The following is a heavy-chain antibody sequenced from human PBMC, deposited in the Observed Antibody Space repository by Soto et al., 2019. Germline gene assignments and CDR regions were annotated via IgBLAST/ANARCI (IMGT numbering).Heavy chain of an antibody. CDR3: AKVFSPEGGNYFDH. CDR1: GFTFSSYA. CDR2: ISNSFSDGNT. V-gene: IGHV3-23*01. J-gene: IGHJ4*02. Sequence: LRLSCAASGFTFSSYAMYWVRQAPGKGLEWVSAISNSFSDGNTHYADSVKGRFTISRDNDKNTVFLEMNFLRAEDTAVYYCAKVFSPEGGNYFDHWGQGTLVTVSS.